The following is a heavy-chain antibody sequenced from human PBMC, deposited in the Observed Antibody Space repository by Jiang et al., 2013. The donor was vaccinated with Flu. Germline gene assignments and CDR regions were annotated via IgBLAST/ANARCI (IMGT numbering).Heavy chain of an antibody. D-gene: IGHD2-2*02. CDR1: GGSISSGGYY. J-gene: IGHJ4*02. CDR3: ARDLRVGYCSSTSCYTRLGYFDY. CDR2: IYYSGST. V-gene: IGHV4-31*03. Sequence: KPSQTLSLTCTVSGGSISSGGYYWSWIRQHPGKGLEWIGYIYYSGSTYYNPSLKSRVTISVDTSKNQFSLKLSSVTAADTAVYYCARDLRVGYCSSTSCYTRLGYFDYWGQGTLVTVSS.